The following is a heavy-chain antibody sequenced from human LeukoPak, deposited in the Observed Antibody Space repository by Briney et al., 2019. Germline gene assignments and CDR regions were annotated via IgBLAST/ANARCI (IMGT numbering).Heavy chain of an antibody. V-gene: IGHV1-18*01. Sequence: ASVKVSCKASGYTFTSYGISWVRQAPGQGLEWMGWISAYNGNTNYAQKLQGRVTMTTDTSTSTAYMELRSLRSDDTAVYYCARVGQTYYDFWSGYYGMDVWGQGTTVTVSS. D-gene: IGHD3-3*01. CDR2: ISAYNGNT. CDR3: ARVGQTYYDFWSGYYGMDV. CDR1: GYTFTSYG. J-gene: IGHJ6*02.